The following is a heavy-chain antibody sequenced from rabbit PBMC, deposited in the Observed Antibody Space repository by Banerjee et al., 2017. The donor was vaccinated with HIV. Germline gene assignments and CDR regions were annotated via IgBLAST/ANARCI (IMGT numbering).Heavy chain of an antibody. D-gene: IGHD4-2*01. CDR1: GFDFSSNV. CDR3: ARDRGYAGGGVVGLFFNL. Sequence: QSLEESRGGLVKPEGPLTLTCTASGFDFSSNVMCWVRQAPGKGLEWIACIGAGSTYYASWAKGRFTISKTSSTTVTLQMTSLTAADTATYFCARDRGYAGGGVVGLFFNLWGQGTLVTVS. V-gene: IGHV1S40*01. CDR2: IGAGST. J-gene: IGHJ4*01.